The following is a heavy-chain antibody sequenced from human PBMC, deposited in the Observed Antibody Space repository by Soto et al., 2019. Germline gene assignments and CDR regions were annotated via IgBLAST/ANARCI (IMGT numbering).Heavy chain of an antibody. CDR1: GGTFSSYA. D-gene: IGHD2-15*01. V-gene: IGHV1-69*05. J-gene: IGHJ4*02. Sequence: SVKVSCKASGGTFSSYAISWVRQAPGQGLEWMGRINPICGTANYAQKFQGRVTMTRNTSTSTVYMELSSLRSEDTAVYYCASPLFGYCSGGSCYSDYWGQGTLVTVSS. CDR3: ASPLFGYCSGGSCYSDY. CDR2: INPICGTA.